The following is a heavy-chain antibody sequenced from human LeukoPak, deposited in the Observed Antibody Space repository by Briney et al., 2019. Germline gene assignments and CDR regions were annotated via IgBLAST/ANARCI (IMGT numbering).Heavy chain of an antibody. CDR3: ARPARGFSTDWLEYFQH. V-gene: IGHV1-69*13. J-gene: IGHJ1*01. D-gene: IGHD6-19*01. CDR2: IIPIFGTA. CDR1: GGTFSSYA. Sequence: ASVKVSCKVSGGTFSSYAISRVRQAPGQGLEWMGGIIPIFGTANYAQKFQGRVTITADDSTTTAYMELSSLRFEDTAVYYCARPARGFSTDWLEYFQHWGQGTLVTVSS.